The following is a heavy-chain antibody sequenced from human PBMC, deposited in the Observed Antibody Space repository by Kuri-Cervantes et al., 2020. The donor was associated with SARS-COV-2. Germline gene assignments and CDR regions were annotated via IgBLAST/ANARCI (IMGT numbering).Heavy chain of an antibody. CDR1: GFTFSSYS. D-gene: IGHD1-26*01. CDR2: ISSSSSYI. V-gene: IGHV3-21*01. Sequence: GESLKISCAASGFTFSSYSMDWVRQAPGKGLEWVSSISSSSSYIYYADSVKGRFTISRDNAKNSLYLQMNSLRAEDTAVYYCATVGATRDHDAFDIWGQGTMVTVSS. CDR3: ATVGATRDHDAFDI. J-gene: IGHJ3*02.